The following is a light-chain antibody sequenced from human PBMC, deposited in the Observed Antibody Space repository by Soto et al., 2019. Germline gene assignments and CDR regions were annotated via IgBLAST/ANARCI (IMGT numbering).Light chain of an antibody. CDR1: SSNIGSAY. J-gene: IGLJ2*01. CDR2: MNN. Sequence: QSVLTQPPSASGTPGQTVTISCSGSSSNIGSAYIYWYQHLPGTAPKLLIYMNNQLPSGVPDRFSASKSGTSASLAISGRRSEDDADYYCAAWDDSLVVFGGGTKLTVL. CDR3: AAWDDSLVV. V-gene: IGLV1-47*01.